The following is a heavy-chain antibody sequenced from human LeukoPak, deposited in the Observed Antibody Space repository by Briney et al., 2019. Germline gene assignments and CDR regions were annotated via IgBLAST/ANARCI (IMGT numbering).Heavy chain of an antibody. CDR2: IWYDGSNK. CDR1: GFTFNNYG. J-gene: IGHJ3*02. V-gene: IGHV3-33*01. D-gene: IGHD6-19*01. Sequence: GRSLRLSRAASGFTFNNYGMHWVRQAPGKGLEWVAVIWYDGSNKYYADSVKGRFTISRDNSKNTLYLQMNSLRAEDTAVYYCARDSSGWSHDAFDIWGQGTMVTVSS. CDR3: ARDSSGWSHDAFDI.